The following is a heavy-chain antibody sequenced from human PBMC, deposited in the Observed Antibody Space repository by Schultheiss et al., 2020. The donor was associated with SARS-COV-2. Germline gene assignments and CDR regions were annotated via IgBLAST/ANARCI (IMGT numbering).Heavy chain of an antibody. CDR1: GFDVGSNY. V-gene: IGHV3-53*01. Sequence: GGSLRLSCTVSGFDVGSNYMSWVRQAPGKGLEWVSVLFIDGRRYYADSVSGRLTTSRDESKNMLYLQMNSLRAYDTAVYYCVRDEGRSYGSFDIWGQGRMVTVAS. CDR2: LFIDGRR. CDR3: VRDEGRSYGSFDI. D-gene: IGHD3-16*01. J-gene: IGHJ3*02.